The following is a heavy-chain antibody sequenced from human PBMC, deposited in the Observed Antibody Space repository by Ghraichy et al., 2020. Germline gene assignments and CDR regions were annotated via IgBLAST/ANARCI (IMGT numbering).Heavy chain of an antibody. V-gene: IGHV3-21*01. CDR1: GFTFSSYS. Sequence: GGSLRLSCAASGFTFSSYSMNWVRQAPGKGLEWVSSISSSSSYIYYADSVKGRFTISRDNAKNSLYLQMNSLRAEDTAVYYCARNFPSSGYLNHAFDIWGQGTMVTVSS. CDR2: ISSSSSYI. CDR3: ARNFPSSGYLNHAFDI. D-gene: IGHD3-22*01. J-gene: IGHJ3*02.